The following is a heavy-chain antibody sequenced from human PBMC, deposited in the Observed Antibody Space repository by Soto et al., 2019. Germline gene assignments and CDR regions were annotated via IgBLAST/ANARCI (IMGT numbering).Heavy chain of an antibody. J-gene: IGHJ6*02. CDR2: ITHSGST. Sequence: PSQTLSLTCALYGGSFSDYYWGWIRQPPGKGLECIGEITHSGSTNYNPSPKSRVTLSVDTSKNQFSLNLTSVTAADTAVYYSARGLRASFGVRLSYYYYGMDVWGQGTTVTVSS. V-gene: IGHV4-34*01. CDR1: GGSFSDYY. CDR3: ARGLRASFGVRLSYYYYGMDV. D-gene: IGHD3-10*01.